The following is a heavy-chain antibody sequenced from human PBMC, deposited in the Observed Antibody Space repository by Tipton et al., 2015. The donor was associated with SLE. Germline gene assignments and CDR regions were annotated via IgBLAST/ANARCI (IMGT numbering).Heavy chain of an antibody. V-gene: IGHV4-61*02. Sequence: LRLSCTVSGGSISSGSYYWSWIRQPVGKGLEWIGRIYTSGSTNYNPSLKSRVTISVDTPKNQFSLKLSSVTAADTAVYYCARDLAYCSSTSCFDYFDYWGQGTLVTVSS. J-gene: IGHJ4*02. CDR3: ARDLAYCSSTSCFDYFDY. CDR1: GGSISSGSYY. D-gene: IGHD2-2*01. CDR2: IYTSGST.